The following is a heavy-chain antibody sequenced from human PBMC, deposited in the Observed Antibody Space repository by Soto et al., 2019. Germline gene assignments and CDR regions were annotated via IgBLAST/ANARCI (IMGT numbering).Heavy chain of an antibody. CDR1: GFTFSDFA. J-gene: IGHJ4*02. D-gene: IGHD2-2*03. V-gene: IGHV3-23*01. CDR3: AKVEGMDPWAYSFDY. Sequence: EVQVLESGGGLVQPGGSLRLSCAATGFTFSDFAMSWVRQAPGKGLEWVSRIYGGGNGPHYADSVKGRVTISRDNSKNTLYLQMNSLRAEDTAVYYYAKVEGMDPWAYSFDYWGQGTLVTVSS. CDR2: IYGGGNGP.